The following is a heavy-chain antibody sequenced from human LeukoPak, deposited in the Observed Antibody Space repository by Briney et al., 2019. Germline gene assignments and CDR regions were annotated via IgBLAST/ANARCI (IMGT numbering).Heavy chain of an antibody. Sequence: TGGSLRLSCAASGFTFSSYAMSWVRQAPGKGLEWVSAISGSGGSTYYADSVKGRFTISRDNSKNTLYLQMNSLRAEDTAVYYCAKGGDSSGWYYFDYWGQGTLVTVSS. CDR1: GFTFSSYA. CDR2: ISGSGGST. V-gene: IGHV3-23*01. CDR3: AKGGDSSGWYYFDY. J-gene: IGHJ4*02. D-gene: IGHD6-19*01.